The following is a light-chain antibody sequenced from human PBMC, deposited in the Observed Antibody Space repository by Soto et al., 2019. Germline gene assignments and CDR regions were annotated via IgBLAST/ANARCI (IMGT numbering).Light chain of an antibody. Sequence: ALQMTQSPSSLSASVGDRVIITCRASQGIRNDLGWYQQKPGKAPKLLIYTASSLQSGVPSRFSGSGSGTYFTLTISSLQPEDFATYYCLQDNNYPYTFGQGTKLEIK. V-gene: IGKV1-6*01. J-gene: IGKJ2*01. CDR2: TAS. CDR1: QGIRND. CDR3: LQDNNYPYT.